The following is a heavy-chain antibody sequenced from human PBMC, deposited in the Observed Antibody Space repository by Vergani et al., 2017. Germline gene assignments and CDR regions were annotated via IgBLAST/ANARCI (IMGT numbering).Heavy chain of an antibody. Sequence: QVQLQESGPGLVKPSETLSLTCAVSGYFISSGFYWGWIRQPPGKGLEWIASIYHSGSTDYNPSLKSRVSISKDTSKNQFSLKLSSVTAADTAVYYCARSDSNYVFFDYWGQGTLVTVSS. CDR1: GYFISSGFY. D-gene: IGHD4-11*01. CDR2: IYHSGST. V-gene: IGHV4-38-2*01. CDR3: ARSDSNYVFFDY. J-gene: IGHJ4*02.